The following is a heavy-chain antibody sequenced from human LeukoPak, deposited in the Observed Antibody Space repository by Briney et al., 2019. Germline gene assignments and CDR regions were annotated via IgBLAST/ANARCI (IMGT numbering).Heavy chain of an antibody. CDR3: TREMGAATTYFDY. CDR2: LYSGGKT. V-gene: IGHV3-53*01. J-gene: IGHJ4*02. CDR1: GFTVTSNY. Sequence: GGSLRLSCAASGFTVTSNYMSWVRQAPGKGLEWVSVLYSGGKTYYANSAKGRFTISRDSSTNTLHLQMESLRAEDTAVYYCTREMGAATTYFDYWGQGTPVIVSS. D-gene: IGHD1-1*01.